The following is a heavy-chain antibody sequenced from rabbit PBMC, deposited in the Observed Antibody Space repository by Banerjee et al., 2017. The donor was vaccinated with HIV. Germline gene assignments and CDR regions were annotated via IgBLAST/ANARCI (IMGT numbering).Heavy chain of an antibody. D-gene: IGHD6-1*01. CDR2: IYPGFDIR. Sequence: QELLKETGGGLVQPGGSLTLSCKGSGFDFSSYYMGWVRQAPGKGPEWIAYIYPGFDIRNYATSVKGRFTISSDNAQNTVFLQMTSLTAADTATYFCERDQGHTSGAYSTNLWGQGTLVTVS. CDR1: GFDFSSYY. J-gene: IGHJ4*01. CDR3: ERDQGHTSGAYSTNL. V-gene: IGHV1S47*01.